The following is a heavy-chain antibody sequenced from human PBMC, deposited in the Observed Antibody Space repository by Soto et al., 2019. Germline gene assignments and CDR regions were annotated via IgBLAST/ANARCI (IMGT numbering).Heavy chain of an antibody. CDR2: IFWDDDK. V-gene: IGHV2-5*02. J-gene: IGHJ4*02. CDR3: SHRSRGYAYYFDQ. Sequence: QITLKESGPALVKPTQTLTLTCSFSGFSRSTRGVGVGWIRQPPGKALEWLALIFWDDDKWYSPSLRSRLTNPEDTSKNQLVLTMTNMDPVDTATYFCSHRSRGYAYYFDQWGQGTLVTVSS. D-gene: IGHD5-12*01. CDR1: GFSRSTRGVG.